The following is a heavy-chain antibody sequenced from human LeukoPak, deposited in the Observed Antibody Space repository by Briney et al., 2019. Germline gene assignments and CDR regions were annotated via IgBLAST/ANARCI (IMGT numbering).Heavy chain of an antibody. V-gene: IGHV4-39*07. CDR3: ARESWQHDEEVY. J-gene: IGHJ4*02. CDR2: NNYSGST. D-gene: IGHD6-13*01. CDR1: GGSISTSSYY. Sequence: SETLSLTCTVSGGSISTSSYYWGWIRQPPGKGLECNGYNNYSGSTYSNPSRKGRVTVSVATSKYQFSLKFRSAAAAAAACYYCARESWQHDEEVYWGQGTLVTVSS.